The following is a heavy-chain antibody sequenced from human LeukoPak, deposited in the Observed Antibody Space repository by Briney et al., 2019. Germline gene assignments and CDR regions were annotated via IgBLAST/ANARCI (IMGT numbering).Heavy chain of an antibody. J-gene: IGHJ4*02. D-gene: IGHD3-10*01. CDR3: ARASYYYGSGSPNPLFDY. CDR1: GGSISSSSYY. CDR2: IYYSGST. Sequence: SETLSLTCTVSGGSISSSSYYWGWIRQPPGKGLEWIGSIYYSGSTYYNPSLKSRVTISVDTSKNQFSLKLSSVTAADTAVYYCARASYYYGSGSPNPLFDYWGQGTLVTVSS. V-gene: IGHV4-39*07.